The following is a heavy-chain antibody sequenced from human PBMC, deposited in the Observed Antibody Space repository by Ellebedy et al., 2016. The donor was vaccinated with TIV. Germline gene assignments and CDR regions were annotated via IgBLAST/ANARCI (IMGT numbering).Heavy chain of an antibody. V-gene: IGHV4-34*01. CDR3: ARRRPRPYTGFNP. Sequence: MPGGSLRLSCAVYGGFFRGYYCGWIRPLPGKVLEWNGQIHHSGSTNYNPSLKSRVTIAVDTSKNQFSLKLSSVTAADTAVYYCARRRPRPYTGFNPWGQGTLVTVSS. J-gene: IGHJ5*02. CDR1: GGFFRGYY. D-gene: IGHD6-6*01. CDR2: IHHSGST.